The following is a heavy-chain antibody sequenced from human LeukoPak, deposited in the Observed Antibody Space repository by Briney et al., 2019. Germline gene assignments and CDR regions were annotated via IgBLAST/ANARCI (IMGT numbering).Heavy chain of an antibody. CDR3: TSCIWGGPFDY. V-gene: IGHV3-74*01. Sequence: GGSLRLSCAASGFTFSSYWMHWVRQAPGKGLVWVSHIHSDGNSASYADSVKGRFTISRDNAKNTLYLQMNSLRAEDTAVYYCTSCIWGGPFDYWGQGILVTVSS. D-gene: IGHD7-27*01. J-gene: IGHJ4*02. CDR2: IHSDGNSA. CDR1: GFTFSSYW.